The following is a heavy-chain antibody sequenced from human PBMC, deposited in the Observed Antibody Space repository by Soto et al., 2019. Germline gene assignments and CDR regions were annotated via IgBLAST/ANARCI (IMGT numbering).Heavy chain of an antibody. Sequence: QVQLVQCGAEVKKPGASVKVSCKASGYTYTSYAINWVRQSPGQGLEWMGWISAYNGNTNYAQKLQGRVTMTTDASTRAAYMELRSLRSDDTAVYYCARDPPPADYWGQGTLVTVSS. CDR1: GYTYTSYA. J-gene: IGHJ4*02. CDR2: ISAYNGNT. CDR3: ARDPPPADY. V-gene: IGHV1-18*01.